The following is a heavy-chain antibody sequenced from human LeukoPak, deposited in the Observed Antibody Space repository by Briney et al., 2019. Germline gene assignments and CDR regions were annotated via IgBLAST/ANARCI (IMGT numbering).Heavy chain of an antibody. V-gene: IGHV1-24*01. CDR1: GYTLTELS. D-gene: IGHD3-10*01. CDR2: FDPEDGET. CDR3: ATYITMVREVYLRPPWHFDY. Sequence: GASVKVSCKVSGYTLTELSMHWVRQAPGKGLEWMGGFDPEDGETIYAQKFQGRVTMTEDTSTDTAYMELSSLRSEDTAVYYCATYITMVREVYLRPPWHFDYWGQGTLVTVSS. J-gene: IGHJ4*02.